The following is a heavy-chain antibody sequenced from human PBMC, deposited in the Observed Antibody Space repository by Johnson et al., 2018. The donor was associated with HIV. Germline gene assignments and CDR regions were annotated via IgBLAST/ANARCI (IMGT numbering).Heavy chain of an antibody. CDR3: ARSPDAFDI. J-gene: IGHJ3*02. V-gene: IGHV3-53*01. Sequence: VQLVESGGGLIQPGGSVRLSCAVSEFIVSANYMSWVRQGPGKGLEWVSVIYSGGSTYYADSVKGRFTISRDNSKNTMYLQMNSLRAEDTAVYYCARSPDAFDIWGLGTMVTVSS. CDR2: IYSGGST. CDR1: EFIVSANY.